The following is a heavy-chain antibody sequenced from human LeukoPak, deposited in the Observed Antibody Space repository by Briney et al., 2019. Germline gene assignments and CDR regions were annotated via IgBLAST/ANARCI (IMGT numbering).Heavy chain of an antibody. J-gene: IGHJ5*02. CDR3: ARVAGWHWFDP. CDR2: IRPSGDNT. D-gene: IGHD6-19*01. Sequence: GALRLSCAASGFAFSSYDMTWVRQAPGRGLEWVSSIRPSGDNTYYGDSVKGRFTISRDNSKNTVYLQMNNMRVDDTAVYYCARVAGWHWFDPWGQGTLVTVSS. CDR1: GFAFSSYD. V-gene: IGHV3-23*01.